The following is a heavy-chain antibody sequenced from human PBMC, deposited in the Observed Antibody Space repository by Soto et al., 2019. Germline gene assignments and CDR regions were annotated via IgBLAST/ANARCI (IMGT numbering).Heavy chain of an antibody. J-gene: IGHJ4*02. CDR2: IYYSGST. CDR1: GGSISSYY. Sequence: QVQLQESGPGLVKPSETLSLTCTVSGGSISSYYWSWIRQPPGKGLEWIGYIYYSGSTNYNPSLKSRVTISVDTSKNQFSLPLSSVTAADTAVYYCARLGVCSGGSCYYPYYFDYWGQGTLVTVSS. D-gene: IGHD2-15*01. V-gene: IGHV4-59*08. CDR3: ARLGVCSGGSCYYPYYFDY.